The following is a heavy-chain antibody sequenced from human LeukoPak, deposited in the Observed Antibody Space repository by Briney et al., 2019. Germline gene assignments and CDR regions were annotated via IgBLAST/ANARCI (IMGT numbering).Heavy chain of an antibody. CDR3: AKGEYGDTWSHIDY. CDR1: GFTFDDHI. J-gene: IGHJ4*02. Sequence: GGSLRLSCAASGFTFDDHIMHWVREAPGKGLEWISLISWDGAGAYYSASVNGRFAISRDNMKKSLYLQMNNLTSEDTAVYYCAKGEYGDTWSHIDYWGQGTLVTVSS. D-gene: IGHD4-17*01. V-gene: IGHV3-43*01. CDR2: ISWDGAGA.